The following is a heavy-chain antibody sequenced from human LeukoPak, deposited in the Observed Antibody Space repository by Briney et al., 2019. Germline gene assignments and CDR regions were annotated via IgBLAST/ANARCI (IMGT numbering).Heavy chain of an antibody. CDR3: ARSAYGDYPAAAFDI. V-gene: IGHV1-69*02. CDR2: IIPILGIA. D-gene: IGHD4-17*01. Sequence: ASVKVSCKASGGTFISYTISWVRQAPGQGLEWMGRIIPILGIANYAQKFQGRVTITADKSTSTAYIELSSLRSEDTAVYYCARSAYGDYPAAAFDIWGQGTMVTVSS. J-gene: IGHJ3*02. CDR1: GGTFISYT.